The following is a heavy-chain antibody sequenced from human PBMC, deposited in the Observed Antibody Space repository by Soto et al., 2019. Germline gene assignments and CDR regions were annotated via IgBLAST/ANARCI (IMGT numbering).Heavy chain of an antibody. Sequence: PSQTLSLTCAISGDSVSSKTAAWNWIRQSPSRGLEWLGRTYFRSKWYNDYAISVKSRITISPDTSKNKFSLLLNSVTPEDTAVYYCARVTFDHFVHWFDPWGQGTLVTVSS. D-gene: IGHD3-9*01. CDR3: ARVTFDHFVHWFDP. J-gene: IGHJ5*02. CDR1: GDSVSSKTAA. CDR2: TYFRSKWYN. V-gene: IGHV6-1*01.